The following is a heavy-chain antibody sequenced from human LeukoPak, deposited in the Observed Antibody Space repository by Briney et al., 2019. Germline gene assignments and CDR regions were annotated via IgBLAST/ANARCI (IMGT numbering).Heavy chain of an antibody. V-gene: IGHV1-2*02. J-gene: IGHJ4*02. CDR1: GDTVTGYS. Sequence: ASVKVSCKASGDTVTGYSMHWVRQAPGQGLEWMGWINPNTGGTIYAQKFQGRVTMTRDTSISTAYMELTRLRPDDTAVYYCAREALKDRVWYSCDYWRQGTLVTVSS. CDR3: AREALKDRVWYSCDY. CDR2: INPNTGGT. D-gene: IGHD6-13*01.